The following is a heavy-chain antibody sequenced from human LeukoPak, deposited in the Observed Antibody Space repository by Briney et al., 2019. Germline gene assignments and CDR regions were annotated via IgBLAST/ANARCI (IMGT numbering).Heavy chain of an antibody. D-gene: IGHD3-10*01. V-gene: IGHV7-4-1*02. Sequence: ASVKVSCKASGYTFTSYAMNWVRQAPGQGLEWMGWINTNTGNPTYAQGFTGRFVFSLDTSVSTAYLQISSLKAEDTAVYYCARDLQVRGVIMGGYWGQGTLVTVSS. J-gene: IGHJ4*02. CDR3: ARDLQVRGVIMGGY. CDR1: GYTFTSYA. CDR2: INTNTGNP.